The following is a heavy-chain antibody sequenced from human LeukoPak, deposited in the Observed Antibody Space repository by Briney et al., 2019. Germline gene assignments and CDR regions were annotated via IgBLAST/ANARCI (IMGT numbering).Heavy chain of an antibody. CDR1: GGTFSSYA. J-gene: IGHJ4*02. CDR2: IIPIFGTA. V-gene: IGHV1-69*05. Sequence: SVKISCKASGGTFSSYAISWVRQAPGQGLEWMGGIIPIFGTANYAQKFQGRVTIATDESTSTAYMELSSLRSGDTAVYYCAASRDGSNWFDYWGQGTLVTVSS. CDR3: AASRDGSNWFDY. D-gene: IGHD5-24*01.